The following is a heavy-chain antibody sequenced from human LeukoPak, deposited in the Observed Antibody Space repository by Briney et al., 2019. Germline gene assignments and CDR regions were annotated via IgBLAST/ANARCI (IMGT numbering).Heavy chain of an antibody. V-gene: IGHV1-69*04. CDR3: ARDYYDSSGYYLGYFDY. J-gene: IGHJ4*02. Sequence: GASVKVSCKASGGTFSSYSISWVRQAPGQGLEWMGRIIPILGIANYAQNFQGRVTITADKSTSTAYMELSSLRSEDTAVYYCARDYYDSSGYYLGYFDYWGQGTLVTVSS. CDR1: GGTFSSYS. CDR2: IIPILGIA. D-gene: IGHD3-22*01.